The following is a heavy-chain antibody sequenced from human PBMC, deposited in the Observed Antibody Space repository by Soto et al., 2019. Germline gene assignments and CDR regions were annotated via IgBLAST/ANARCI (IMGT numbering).Heavy chain of an antibody. V-gene: IGHV4-34*01. CDR2: INHSGST. D-gene: IGHD6-19*01. CDR3: ARRGSSGWILREPFDY. Sequence: SETLSLTCGVYGGSFSGYYWSWIRQPPGKGLEWIGEINHSGSTNYNPSLKSRVTISVDTSKNQFSLKLSSVTAADTAVYYCARRGSSGWILREPFDYWGQGTLVTVSS. CDR1: GGSFSGYY. J-gene: IGHJ4*02.